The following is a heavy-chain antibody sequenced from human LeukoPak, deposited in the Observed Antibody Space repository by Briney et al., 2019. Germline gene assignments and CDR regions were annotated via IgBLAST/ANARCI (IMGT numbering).Heavy chain of an antibody. V-gene: IGHV3-23*01. CDR3: AKRGVVIRVILVGFHKEAYYFDS. CDR2: SGSGGST. D-gene: IGHD3-22*01. J-gene: IGHJ4*02. Sequence: GGSLRLSCRVSGITLSNYGMSWVRQAPGKGLEWVAGSGSGGSTNYADSVKGRFTISRDNPKNTLYLQMTSLRAEDTAVYFCAKRGVVIRVILVGFHKEAYYFDSWGQGALVTVSS. CDR1: GITLSNYG.